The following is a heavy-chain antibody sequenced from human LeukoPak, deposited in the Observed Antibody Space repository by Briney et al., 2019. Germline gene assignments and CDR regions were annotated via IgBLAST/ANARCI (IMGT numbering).Heavy chain of an antibody. J-gene: IGHJ3*02. CDR3: ARSGVDINDTFDI. V-gene: IGHV3-74*01. Sequence: GGSLRLSCAASGFTFSSYWMHWVRQAPGKGLVWVSRINSDGSSTSYADSVKGRFTISRDNAKNTLYLQMNSLRAEDTAVYYCARSGVDINDTFDIWGQGTMVTVSS. CDR1: GFTFSSYW. CDR2: INSDGSST. D-gene: IGHD5-12*01.